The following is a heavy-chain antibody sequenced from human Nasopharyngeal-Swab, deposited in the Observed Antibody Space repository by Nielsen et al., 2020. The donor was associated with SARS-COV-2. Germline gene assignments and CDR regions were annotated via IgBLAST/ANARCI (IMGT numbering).Heavy chain of an antibody. D-gene: IGHD4-11*01. CDR3: ARGKPPRDYSNYEGSPSILYYYYYMDV. J-gene: IGHJ6*03. Sequence: WVRQAPGQGLEWMGGIIPIFGTANYAQKFQGRVTITADESTSTAYMELSSLRSEDTAVYYCARGKPPRDYSNYEGSPSILYYYYYMDVWGKGTTVTVSS. V-gene: IGHV1-69*01. CDR2: IIPIFGTA.